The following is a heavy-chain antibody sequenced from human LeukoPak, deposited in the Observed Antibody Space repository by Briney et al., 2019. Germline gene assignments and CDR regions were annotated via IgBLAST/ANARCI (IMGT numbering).Heavy chain of an antibody. Sequence: SETLSLTCTISGGSISTHYWSWVRQSPGKGPEWIGNVFYSGSTNYNPSLKSRVIISVDMSKNQFSLKLNSVTAADTAVYYCARDYNYYYDSSGYYLDYWGQGTLVTVSS. D-gene: IGHD3-22*01. V-gene: IGHV4-59*11. CDR1: GGSISTHY. CDR2: VFYSGST. CDR3: ARDYNYYYDSSGYYLDY. J-gene: IGHJ4*02.